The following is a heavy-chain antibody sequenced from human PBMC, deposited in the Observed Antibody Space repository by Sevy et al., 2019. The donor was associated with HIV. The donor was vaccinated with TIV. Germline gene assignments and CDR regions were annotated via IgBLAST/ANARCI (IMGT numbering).Heavy chain of an antibody. Sequence: GGSLRLSCAASGFTFSSYGMHWVRQAPGKGLEWVAVISYDGSNKYYADSVKGRFTISRDNSKNTLYLQMNSLRAEDTAVYYCAKDPSNVKSRAYSYFDYWGQGTLVTVSS. J-gene: IGHJ4*02. CDR1: GFTFSSYG. D-gene: IGHD3-16*01. CDR2: ISYDGSNK. CDR3: AKDPSNVKSRAYSYFDY. V-gene: IGHV3-30*18.